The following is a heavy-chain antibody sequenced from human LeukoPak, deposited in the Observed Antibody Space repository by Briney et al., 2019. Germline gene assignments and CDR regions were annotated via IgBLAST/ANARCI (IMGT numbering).Heavy chain of an antibody. CDR3: ATEPSYYGSGNDY. Sequence: GGSLRLSCAASGFTFSSYAMSWVRQAPGKGLEWVSAISGSGGSTYYADSVKGRFTISRDNSENTLYLQMNSLRAEDTAVYYCATEPSYYGSGNDYWGQGTLVTVSS. CDR2: ISGSGGST. V-gene: IGHV3-23*01. CDR1: GFTFSSYA. D-gene: IGHD3-10*01. J-gene: IGHJ4*02.